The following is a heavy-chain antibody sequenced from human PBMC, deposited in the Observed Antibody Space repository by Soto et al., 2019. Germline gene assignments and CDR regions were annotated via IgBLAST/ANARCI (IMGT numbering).Heavy chain of an antibody. CDR1: GFTFSSYA. CDR2: ISGSGGST. Sequence: GGSLRLSCAASGFTFSSYAMSWVRQAPGKGLEWVSAISGSGGSTYYADSVKGRFTISRDNSKNTLYLQMNSLRAEDRAVYYCANAAGSSLYISLDAFDIWGQGTMVT. J-gene: IGHJ3*02. V-gene: IGHV3-23*01. CDR3: ANAAGSSLYISLDAFDI. D-gene: IGHD6-13*01.